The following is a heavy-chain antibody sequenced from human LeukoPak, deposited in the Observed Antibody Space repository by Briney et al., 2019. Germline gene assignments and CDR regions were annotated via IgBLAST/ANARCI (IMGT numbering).Heavy chain of an antibody. V-gene: IGHV3-66*02. Sequence: TGGSLRLSCAASGFTVSSKYMSWVRQAPGKGLEWVSVIYSGGSTYYADSVKGRFTISRDNSKNTLYLQMNSLRAEDTAVYYCARGEGSPYFDYWGQGTLVTVSS. CDR3: ARGEGSPYFDY. J-gene: IGHJ4*02. D-gene: IGHD3-10*01. CDR1: GFTVSSKY. CDR2: IYSGGST.